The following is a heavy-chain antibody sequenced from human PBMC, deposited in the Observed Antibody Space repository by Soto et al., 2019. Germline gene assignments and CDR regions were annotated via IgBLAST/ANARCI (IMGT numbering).Heavy chain of an antibody. V-gene: IGHV3-15*01. CDR2: IKGKTDGGTT. Sequence: GGSLRLSCAASGFTFSDAWMSWVRQAPGKGLEWVGRIKGKTDGGTTDYAAPVKGRFAISRDDSENTLYLQMKSLKTEDTAVYYCAVSHSGSYFGYFDYLGQGTLVTVSS. J-gene: IGHJ4*02. CDR1: GFTFSDAW. CDR3: AVSHSGSYFGYFDY. D-gene: IGHD1-26*01.